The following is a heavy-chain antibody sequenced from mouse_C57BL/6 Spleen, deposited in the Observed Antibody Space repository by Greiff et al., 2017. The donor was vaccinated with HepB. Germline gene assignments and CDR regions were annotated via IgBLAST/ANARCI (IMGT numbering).Heavy chain of an antibody. V-gene: IGHV1-81*01. D-gene: IGHD2-4*01. CDR2: IYPRSGNT. CDR3: APIYYDYDPFAY. CDR1: GYTFTSYG. Sequence: QVQLKQSGAELARPGASVKLSCKASGYTFTSYGISWVKQRTGKGLEWIGEIYPRSGNTYYNEKLKGKATLTADKSSSTAYMELRSLTSEDSAVYFCAPIYYDYDPFAYWGQGTLVTVSA. J-gene: IGHJ3*01.